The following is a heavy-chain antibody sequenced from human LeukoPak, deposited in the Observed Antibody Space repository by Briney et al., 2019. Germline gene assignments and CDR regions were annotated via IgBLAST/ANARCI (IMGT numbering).Heavy chain of an antibody. Sequence: GGSLRLSCAASGFTFSSYWMSWVRQAPGKGLEWVANIKQDGSEKYYVDSVKGRFTISRDNAKNSLYLQMNSLRAEDTAVYYCARDQYYDSSGCFDYWGQGTLVTVSS. D-gene: IGHD3-22*01. J-gene: IGHJ4*02. CDR3: ARDQYYDSSGCFDY. CDR1: GFTFSSYW. CDR2: IKQDGSEK. V-gene: IGHV3-7*03.